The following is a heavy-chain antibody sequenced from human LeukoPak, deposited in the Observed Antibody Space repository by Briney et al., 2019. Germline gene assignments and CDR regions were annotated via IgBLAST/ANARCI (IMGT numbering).Heavy chain of an antibody. CDR3: AKERIRVWFEFGYGLDV. CDR2: INPNSGGT. Sequence: ASVKVSCKASGYTFTGYYIHWVRQAPGQGLEWMGWINPNSGGTNSAQKFQGRVTMTRDTSISTAYMELSRLRVDDTAVYYCAKERIRVWFEFGYGLDVWGQGTTVTVSS. J-gene: IGHJ6*02. D-gene: IGHD2/OR15-2a*01. CDR1: GYTFTGYY. V-gene: IGHV1-2*02.